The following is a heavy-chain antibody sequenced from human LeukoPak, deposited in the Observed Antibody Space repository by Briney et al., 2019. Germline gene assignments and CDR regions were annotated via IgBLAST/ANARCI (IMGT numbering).Heavy chain of an antibody. V-gene: IGHV4-34*01. J-gene: IGHJ6*03. CDR1: GGSFSGYY. D-gene: IGHD3-22*01. CDR2: INHSGST. CDR3: ARDWNRWDSSGYLVHYYYYMDV. Sequence: PSETLSLTCAVYGGSFSGYYWSWIRQPPGKGLEWIGEINHSGSTNYNPSLKSRVTISVDTSKNQFSLKLSSVTAADTAVYYCARDWNRWDSSGYLVHYYYYMDVWGKGTTVTVSS.